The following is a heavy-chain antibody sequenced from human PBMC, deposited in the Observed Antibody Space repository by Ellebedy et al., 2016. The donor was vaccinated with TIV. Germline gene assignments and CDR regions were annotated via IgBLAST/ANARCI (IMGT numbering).Heavy chain of an antibody. V-gene: IGHV4-59*08. D-gene: IGHD3-22*01. J-gene: IGHJ4*02. CDR1: AGSISNYY. CDR2: IYYSGST. CDR3: ARTSYYDSSGYPLFDY. Sequence: MPSETLSLTCTVSAGSISNYYWSWIRQPPGKGLEWIGYIYYSGSTNYNPSLKSRVTMSVDSSRNQFFLKLSSVTAADTAVFYCARTSYYDSSGYPLFDYWGQGTLVTVSS.